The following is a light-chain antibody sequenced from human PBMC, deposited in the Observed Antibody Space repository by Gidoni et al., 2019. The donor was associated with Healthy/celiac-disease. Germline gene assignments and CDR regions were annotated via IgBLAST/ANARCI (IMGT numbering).Light chain of an antibody. CDR2: DVS. CDR3: CSYAGSYTLV. V-gene: IGLV2-11*01. Sequence: QSALTQPRSVSGSAGQPVTISCTGTSSDVGGYNYVSWYQQHPGKAPKLMIYDVSKRPSGVPDRFSGSKSGNTASLTISGLQAEDEADYYCCSYAGSYTLVFGGGTKLTVL. J-gene: IGLJ2*01. CDR1: SSDVGGYNY.